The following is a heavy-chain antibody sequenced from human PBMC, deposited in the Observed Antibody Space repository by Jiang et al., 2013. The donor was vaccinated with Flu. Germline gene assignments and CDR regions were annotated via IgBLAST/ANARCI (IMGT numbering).Heavy chain of an antibody. V-gene: IGHV6-1*01. J-gene: IGHJ6*02. D-gene: IGHD6-19*01. Sequence: PSQTLSLTCAISGDSVSSNSAAWNWIRQSPSRGLEWLGRTYYRSKWYNDYAVSVKSRITINPDTSKNQFSLQLNSVTPEDTAVYYCARVGIAVAAKTYYYYGMDVWGQGTTVTVSS. CDR3: ARVGIAVAAKTYYYYGMDV. CDR2: TYYRSKWYN. CDR1: GDSVSSNSAA.